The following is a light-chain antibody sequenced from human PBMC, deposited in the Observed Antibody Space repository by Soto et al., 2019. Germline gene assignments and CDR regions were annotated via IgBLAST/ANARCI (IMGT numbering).Light chain of an antibody. Sequence: EIVMTQSPATLSVSPGETATLSCRASQSVSYNLAWYQQKPGQGPRLLIYGAFTRPTGIPARFSGSGSGTEFTLTISSLQSEDFAVYYCQEYKNWPPLTFGGGTKVEIK. J-gene: IGKJ4*01. V-gene: IGKV3-15*01. CDR1: QSVSYN. CDR3: QEYKNWPPLT. CDR2: GAF.